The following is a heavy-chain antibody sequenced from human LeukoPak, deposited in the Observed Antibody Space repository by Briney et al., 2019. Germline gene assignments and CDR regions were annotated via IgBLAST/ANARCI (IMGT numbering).Heavy chain of an antibody. V-gene: IGHV3-48*03. CDR3: ARDIGQQLAQGY. CDR2: ISSSGSTI. D-gene: IGHD6-13*01. CDR1: GFTFSSYE. J-gene: IGHJ4*02. Sequence: GGSLRLSCAASGFTFSSYEMNWVRQAPGNGLEWVSYISSSGSTIYYADSVKGRFTISRDNAKNSLYLQMNSLRAEDTAVYYCARDIGQQLAQGYWGQGTLVTVSS.